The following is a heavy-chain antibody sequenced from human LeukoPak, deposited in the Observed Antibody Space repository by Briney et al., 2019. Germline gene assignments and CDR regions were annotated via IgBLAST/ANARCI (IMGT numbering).Heavy chain of an antibody. CDR2: IYYSGST. CDR3: ARLLQHRNYDFWSGYPTRHYYYYMDV. V-gene: IGHV4-39*07. D-gene: IGHD3-3*01. J-gene: IGHJ6*03. CDR1: GGSISSSSYY. Sequence: SETLSLTCTVSGGSISSSSYYWGWIRQPPGKGLEWIGSIYYSGSTYYNPSLKSRVTISVDTSKNQFSLKLSSVTAADTAVYYCARLLQHRNYDFWSGYPTRHYYYYMDVWGKGTTVTVSS.